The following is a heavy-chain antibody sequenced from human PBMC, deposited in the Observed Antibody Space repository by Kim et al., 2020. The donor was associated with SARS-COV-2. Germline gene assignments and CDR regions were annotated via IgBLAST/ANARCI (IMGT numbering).Heavy chain of an antibody. CDR2: ISSSSYI. CDR3: ASDIVVVVAATRDY. D-gene: IGHD2-15*01. Sequence: GGSLRLSCAASGFTFSSYSMNWVRQAPGKGLEWVSSISSSSYIYYADSVKGRFTISRDNAKNSLYLQMNSLGAEDTAVYYCASDIVVVVAATRDYWGQGTLVTVSS. J-gene: IGHJ4*02. CDR1: GFTFSSYS. V-gene: IGHV3-21*01.